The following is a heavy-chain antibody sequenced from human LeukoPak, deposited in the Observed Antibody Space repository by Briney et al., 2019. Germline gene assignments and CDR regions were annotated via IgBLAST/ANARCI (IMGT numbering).Heavy chain of an antibody. J-gene: IGHJ3*02. CDR2: ISSSSAFI. V-gene: IGHV3-21*01. Sequence: GGSLRLSCAASGFAFRTYTMNWVRQAPGKGLEWVSSISSSSAFISYADSMKGRFTISRDNAKNSLSLQMNSLTVEDTAIYYCARVFQGVEDAFDIWGQGTMVTVSS. CDR1: GFAFRTYT. CDR3: ARVFQGVEDAFDI.